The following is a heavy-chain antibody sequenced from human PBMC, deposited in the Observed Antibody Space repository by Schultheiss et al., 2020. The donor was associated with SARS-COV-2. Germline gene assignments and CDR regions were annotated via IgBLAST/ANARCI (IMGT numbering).Heavy chain of an antibody. CDR1: GGSISSYY. D-gene: IGHD5-24*01. CDR3: AGKRDGGFDY. J-gene: IGHJ4*02. Sequence: SQTLSLTCTVSGGSISSYYWSWIRQPAGKGLEWIGYIYYSGSTNYNPSLKSRVTISVDTSKNQFSLKLSSVTAADTAVYYCAGKRDGGFDYWGQGTLVTVSS. CDR2: IYYSGST. V-gene: IGHV4-59*08.